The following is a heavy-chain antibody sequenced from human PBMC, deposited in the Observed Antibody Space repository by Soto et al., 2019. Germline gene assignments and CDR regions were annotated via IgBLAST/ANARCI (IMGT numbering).Heavy chain of an antibody. CDR1: GGTFSSYA. CDR3: ARDAYYCSGGSCYSGPDSFDI. D-gene: IGHD2-15*01. CDR2: IIHSFGTA. J-gene: IGHJ3*02. Sequence: QVQLVQSGAEVKKPGSSVKVSCKASGGTFSSYAISWVRQAPGQGLEWMVGIIHSFGTANYAQKFQGRVTITADESTSTAYLELSSLRSEDTAVYYCARDAYYCSGGSCYSGPDSFDIWGQGTMVTVSS. V-gene: IGHV1-69*01.